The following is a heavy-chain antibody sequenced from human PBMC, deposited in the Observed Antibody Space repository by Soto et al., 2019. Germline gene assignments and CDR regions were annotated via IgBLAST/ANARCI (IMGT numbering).Heavy chain of an antibody. D-gene: IGHD2-21*02. CDR1: GDTFTDYY. J-gene: IGHJ4*02. Sequence: QVQLVQSGAEVKKPGASVKVSCKASGDTFTDYYIHWVRQAPGQGLEWMGTVNPSGGHTTYAQHFLGSMTXPXXXSXXTLYMELTSLTSEDTAVYYCARGGHVVVVTAALDYWGQGTLVTVSS. V-gene: IGHV1-46*01. CDR2: VNPSGGHT. CDR3: ARGGHVVVVTAALDY.